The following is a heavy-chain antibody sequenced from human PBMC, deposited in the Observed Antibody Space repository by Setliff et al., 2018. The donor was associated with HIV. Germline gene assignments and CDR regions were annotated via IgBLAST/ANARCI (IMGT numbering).Heavy chain of an antibody. V-gene: IGHV3-7*01. Sequence: GGSLRLSCAASGFTFSTYWMSWGRQAPGKGLEWVANIKHDGVESYYEASVKGRFTISRDNSKDTLYLQMNSLRPEDTAVYFCTRDLGSGSYYRFDYWGRGTLVTVSS. J-gene: IGHJ4*02. CDR3: TRDLGSGSYYRFDY. D-gene: IGHD3-10*01. CDR2: IKHDGVES. CDR1: GFTFSTYW.